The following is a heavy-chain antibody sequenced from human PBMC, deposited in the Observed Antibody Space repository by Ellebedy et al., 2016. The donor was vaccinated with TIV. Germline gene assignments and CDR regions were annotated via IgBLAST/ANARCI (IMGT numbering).Heavy chain of an antibody. CDR1: GVTVSNNY. Sequence: PGGSLRLSCAASGVTVSNNYMTWVRQAPGKGLECVSVIYSGGTTYYADSVKGRFTVSRDNSKNTLFLQVNSLRAEDTAVYYCIFKGMSARLYWGQGTLVTVSS. J-gene: IGHJ1*01. CDR2: IYSGGTT. D-gene: IGHD6-6*01. V-gene: IGHV3-53*01. CDR3: IFKGMSARLY.